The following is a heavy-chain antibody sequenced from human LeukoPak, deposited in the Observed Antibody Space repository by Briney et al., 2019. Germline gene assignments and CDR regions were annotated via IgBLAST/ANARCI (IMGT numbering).Heavy chain of an antibody. CDR3: AKARGSGSYYIEDYFDY. CDR1: GFTFSSYG. J-gene: IGHJ4*02. Sequence: GRSLRLSCAASGFTFSSYGMHWVRQAPGKGLEWVSAISGSGGSTYYADSVKGRFTISRDNSKNTLYLQMNSLRAEDTAVYYCAKARGSGSYYIEDYFDYWGQGTLVTVSS. CDR2: ISGSGGST. V-gene: IGHV3-23*01. D-gene: IGHD3-10*01.